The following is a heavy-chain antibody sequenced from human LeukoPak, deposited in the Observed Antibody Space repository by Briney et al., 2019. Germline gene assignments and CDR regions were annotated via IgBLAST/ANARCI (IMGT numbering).Heavy chain of an antibody. CDR1: GGSISSYY. J-gene: IGHJ6*03. Sequence: SGTLSLTCTVSGGSISSYYWSWIRQPAGKGLEWIGRIYTSGSTNYNPSLKSRVTMSVDTSKNQFSLKLSSVTAADTAVYYCARDQAGYYGSGSYPNYYYYYMDVWGKGTTVTVSS. D-gene: IGHD3-10*01. CDR3: ARDQAGYYGSGSYPNYYYYYMDV. V-gene: IGHV4-4*07. CDR2: IYTSGST.